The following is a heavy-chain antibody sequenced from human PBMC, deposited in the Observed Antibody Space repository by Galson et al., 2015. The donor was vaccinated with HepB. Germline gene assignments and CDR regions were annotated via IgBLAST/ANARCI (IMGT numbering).Heavy chain of an antibody. CDR1: GYSFGHHW. CDR3: ARVREEWLGHNWFDP. Sequence: QSGAEVKEPGDSLTISCKASGYSFGHHWIAWVRQMPGKGLECMGIIYPEDSDTRYNPSFQGLVTISADKSINTAYLHWNSLQTSDAALYSCARVREEWLGHNWFDPWGQGTLVTVSS. CDR2: IYPEDSDT. V-gene: IGHV5-51*03. J-gene: IGHJ5*02. D-gene: IGHD6-19*01.